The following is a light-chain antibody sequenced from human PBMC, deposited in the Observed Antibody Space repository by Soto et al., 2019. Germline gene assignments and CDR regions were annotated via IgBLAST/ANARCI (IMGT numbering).Light chain of an antibody. Sequence: QSALTQPRSVSGSPGQSVTISCTGTSSDVGGYNYVSWYQQHPGKAPKLMIYDVTKRPSGVPDRFSGSKSGTTASLTISGLQAEDEADYYCCSFAGGNSFAFGTGTQLTVL. CDR1: SSDVGGYNY. J-gene: IGLJ1*01. CDR3: CSFAGGNSFA. V-gene: IGLV2-11*01. CDR2: DVT.